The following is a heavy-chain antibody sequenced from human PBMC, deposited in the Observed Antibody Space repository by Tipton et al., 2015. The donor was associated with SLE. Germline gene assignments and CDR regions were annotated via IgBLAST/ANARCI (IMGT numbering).Heavy chain of an antibody. CDR1: GASISSGSYY. D-gene: IGHD4-11*01. CDR2: IYTSGSA. J-gene: IGHJ4*02. Sequence: TLSLTCTVSGASISSGSYYCSWIRQPAGKGLEWIGHIYTSGSATYNPSLISRVAMSVDTSKNQFSLELSSVTAADAAMYYCARESDYSNSFDSWGQGTLVNVSS. V-gene: IGHV4-61*09. CDR3: ARESDYSNSFDS.